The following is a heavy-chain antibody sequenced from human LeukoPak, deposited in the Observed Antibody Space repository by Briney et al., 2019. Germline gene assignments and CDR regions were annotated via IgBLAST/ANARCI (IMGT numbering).Heavy chain of an antibody. CDR3: ARDLGYYGSGSYSGTVIPRSYYYYGMDV. J-gene: IGHJ6*02. CDR2: IYSGGST. V-gene: IGHV3-66*01. D-gene: IGHD3-10*01. Sequence: PGGSLRLSCAASGFTVSSNYMSWVRQAPGKGLEWVSVIYSGGSTYYADSVKGRFTISRDNSKNTLYLQMNSLRAEDTAVYYCARDLGYYGSGSYSGTVIPRSYYYYGMDVWGQGTTVTVSS. CDR1: GFTVSSNY.